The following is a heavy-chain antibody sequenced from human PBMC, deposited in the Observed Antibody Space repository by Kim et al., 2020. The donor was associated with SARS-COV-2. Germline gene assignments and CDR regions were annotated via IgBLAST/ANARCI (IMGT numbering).Heavy chain of an antibody. CDR1: GFTFSGSA. J-gene: IGHJ5*02. V-gene: IGHV3-73*01. CDR2: IRSKAKSHAT. CDR3: TRNLSS. Sequence: GGSLRLSCAASGFTFSGSAVHWVRQASGKGLEWLGRIRSKAKSHATEYAASIRGRFTISRDDSKNTAYLQMNSLNTEDTDVYYCTRNLSSWGQGTLVTVSS.